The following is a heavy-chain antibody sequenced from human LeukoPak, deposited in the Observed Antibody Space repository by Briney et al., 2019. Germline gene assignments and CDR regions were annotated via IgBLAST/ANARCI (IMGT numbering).Heavy chain of an antibody. CDR3: ARDAGRYFDWLGY. CDR1: GFTFGSYG. J-gene: IGHJ4*02. D-gene: IGHD3-9*01. CDR2: IWYDGSNK. V-gene: IGHV3-33*01. Sequence: PGRSLRLSCAASGFTFGSYGMHWVRQAPGKGLEWVAVIWYDGSNKYYADSVKGRFTISRDNSKNTLYLQMNSLRAEETAVYYCARDAGRYFDWLGYWGQGTLVTVSS.